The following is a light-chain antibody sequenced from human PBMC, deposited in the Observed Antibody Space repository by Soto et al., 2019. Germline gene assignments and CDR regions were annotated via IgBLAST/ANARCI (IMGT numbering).Light chain of an antibody. J-gene: IGLJ3*02. Sequence: QSALTQPPSASGSRGQSVTISCTGTISDVGGYNYVSWYQQHPGKAPKLMIYEVSKRPSGVPDRFSGSKSGNTASLTVSGLQPEDEADYYGSSYAGSNNLGVFGGGTKLTVL. CDR1: ISDVGGYNY. CDR2: EVS. CDR3: SSYAGSNNLGV. V-gene: IGLV2-8*01.